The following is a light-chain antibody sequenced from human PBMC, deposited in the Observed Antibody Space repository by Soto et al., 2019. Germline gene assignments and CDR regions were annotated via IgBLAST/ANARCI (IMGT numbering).Light chain of an antibody. Sequence: EIVLTQSPATLSLSPGERATLSCRASQSVGSYLAWYQQKPGQAPRLLIYEASNRATGIPARFSGSGSGTDFSFTISSLEPEDFALYYCQQRSTWPWTFGQGTKVDIK. CDR1: QSVGSY. V-gene: IGKV3-11*01. CDR2: EAS. J-gene: IGKJ1*01. CDR3: QQRSTWPWT.